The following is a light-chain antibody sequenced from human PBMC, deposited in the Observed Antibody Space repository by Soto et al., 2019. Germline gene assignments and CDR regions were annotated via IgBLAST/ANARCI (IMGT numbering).Light chain of an antibody. Sequence: QMTQSPSSLFASVGDRVTITCRASQSISSHLNWYQQKVGQTPRLLIYAASTLQSEVPPRFSGSGSGTEFTLTISGLQRDDFATYYCQQSHSSPLTFGGGTKIQI. CDR3: QQSHSSPLT. J-gene: IGKJ4*01. CDR2: AAS. V-gene: IGKV1-39*01. CDR1: QSISSH.